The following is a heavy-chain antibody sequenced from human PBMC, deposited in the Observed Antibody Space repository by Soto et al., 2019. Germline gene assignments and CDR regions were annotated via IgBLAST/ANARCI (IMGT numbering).Heavy chain of an antibody. D-gene: IGHD3-10*01. CDR3: APRLGSPGAFDY. Sequence: PTLVNPTQTLTLTCTFSGFSLTTSGVRVGWIRQPPGKAPEWLALIYSNDDKRYSPSLQSRLTITKDTSKNQVVLTLTNMDPADTATYYCAPRLGSPGAFDYWGQGSLVTV. J-gene: IGHJ4*02. V-gene: IGHV2-5*01. CDR1: GFSLTTSGVR. CDR2: IYSNDDK.